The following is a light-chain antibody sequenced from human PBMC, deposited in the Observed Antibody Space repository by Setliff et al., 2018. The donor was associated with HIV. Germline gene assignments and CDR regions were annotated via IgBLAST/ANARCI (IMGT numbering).Light chain of an antibody. CDR1: QSISNF. J-gene: IGKJ5*01. V-gene: IGKV1-39*01. CDR2: TAS. Sequence: DIQMTQSPSSLSASVGDRVTITCRASQSISNFLNWYQQKPGKAPKLLIYTASNLKSGVPSRFSGSGSGTGFTLTISSLQPEDFATYYCQQSYRTPPTFGQGTRLEIK. CDR3: QQSYRTPPT.